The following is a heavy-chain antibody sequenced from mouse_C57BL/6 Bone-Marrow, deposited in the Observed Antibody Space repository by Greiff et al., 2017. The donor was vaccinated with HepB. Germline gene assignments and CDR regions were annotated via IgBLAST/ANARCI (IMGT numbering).Heavy chain of an antibody. CDR1: GFTFSDYY. CDR3: ARRPYYGSSFAY. D-gene: IGHD1-1*01. J-gene: IGHJ3*01. CDR2: ISNGGGST. Sequence: DVQLVESGGGLVQPGGSLKLSCAASGFTFSDYYMYWVRQTPEKRLEWVAYISNGGGSTYYPDTVKGRFTISRDNAKNTLYLQMSRLKSEDTAMYYCARRPYYGSSFAYWGQGTLVTVSA. V-gene: IGHV5-12*01.